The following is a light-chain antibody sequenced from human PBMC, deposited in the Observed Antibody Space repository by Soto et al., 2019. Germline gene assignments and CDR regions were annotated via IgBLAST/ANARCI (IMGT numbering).Light chain of an antibody. Sequence: EIVMTQSPATLSLSPGERATLSCRASQSVYSNVAWYQQKPGQTPRLLIYESSTRATGIPARFSGGGSGTEFTLTSSCLQSEDFADYFCQQYQSWPLTFGGGTKVEIK. CDR1: QSVYSN. J-gene: IGKJ4*01. CDR3: QQYQSWPLT. V-gene: IGKV3-15*01. CDR2: ESS.